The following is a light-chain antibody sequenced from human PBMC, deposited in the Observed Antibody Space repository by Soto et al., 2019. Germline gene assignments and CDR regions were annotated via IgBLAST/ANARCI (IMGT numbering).Light chain of an antibody. V-gene: IGKV1-39*01. CDR3: QQSYSTPWT. CDR2: AAS. CDR1: HSCSSY. J-gene: IGKJ1*01. Sequence: DIQMTQSPSSLSASVGDRVTITCRTSHSCSSYLKWYQQKPGKAPKRLIYAASSLESGVPSRFSGSGSGTDVTLTISSLQPEDFATYYCQQSYSTPWTFGQGTKVEIK.